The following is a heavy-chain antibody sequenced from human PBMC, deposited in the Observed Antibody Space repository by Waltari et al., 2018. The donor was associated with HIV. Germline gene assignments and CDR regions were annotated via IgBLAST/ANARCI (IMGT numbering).Heavy chain of an antibody. CDR3: ARGIYSSSWDRFYGMDV. CDR1: GGTFGSYA. CDR2: IIPILGTT. V-gene: IGHV1-69*04. J-gene: IGHJ6*02. Sequence: QVRLVQSGAEVKKPGYSVKISCKASGGTFGSYAITWVRQAPGQGLEWMGRIIPILGTTNYVQNFQDRVTITADKSTSTAYMELSSLRYEDTAVFFCARGIYSSSWDRFYGMDVWGQGTTVTVSS. D-gene: IGHD2-21*01.